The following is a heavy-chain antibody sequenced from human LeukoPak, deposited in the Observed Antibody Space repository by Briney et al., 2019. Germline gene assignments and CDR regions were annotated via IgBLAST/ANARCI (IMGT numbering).Heavy chain of an antibody. CDR2: IYYSGST. D-gene: IGHD3-16*01. CDR3: ARVVGRGSWGRYFDY. V-gene: IGHV4-59*08. Sequence: PSETLSLTCTVSGGSISSYYWSWIRQPPGKGLEWIGYIYYSGSTNYNPSLKSRVTISVDTSKNQFSLKLSSVTAADTAVYYCARVVGRGSWGRYFDYWGQGTLVTVSS. CDR1: GGSISSYY. J-gene: IGHJ4*02.